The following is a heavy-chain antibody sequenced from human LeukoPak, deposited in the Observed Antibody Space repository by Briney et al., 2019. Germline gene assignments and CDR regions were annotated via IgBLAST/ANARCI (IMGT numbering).Heavy chain of an antibody. Sequence: SETLSLTSTVSGGSISSGVYYWSWIRQHPGKGLEWIGYIYYSGSPYYNPSLKSRVTISVDTSKNQLSLTLSSVTAADTAVYYCTVSRPRYFWFDPWGQGSLVTVSS. CDR2: IYYSGSP. V-gene: IGHV4-31*03. D-gene: IGHD3-9*01. CDR1: GGSISSGVYY. J-gene: IGHJ5*02. CDR3: TVSRPRYFWFDP.